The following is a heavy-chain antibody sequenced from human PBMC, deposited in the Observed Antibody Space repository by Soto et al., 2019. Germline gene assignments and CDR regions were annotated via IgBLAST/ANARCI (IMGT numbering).Heavy chain of an antibody. Sequence: GGSLRLSCAASGFTFGSYSMHWVRQAPGKGLEWLTVMSSDGDTEYYSESVKGRFAISRDNSKNTLYLQVNSLRPEDTAVYYCAKDEGAGPYYYYGMDVWGQGTTVTVSS. D-gene: IGHD3-10*01. CDR3: AKDEGAGPYYYYGMDV. CDR2: MSSDGDTE. V-gene: IGHV3-30*09. CDR1: GFTFGSYS. J-gene: IGHJ6*02.